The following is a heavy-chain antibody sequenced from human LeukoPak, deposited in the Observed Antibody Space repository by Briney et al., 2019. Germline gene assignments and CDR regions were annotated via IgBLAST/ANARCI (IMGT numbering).Heavy chain of an antibody. Sequence: PSETLSLTCTVSSASISTYYWSWIRQPPGKGLEWIGEINHSETTNYNPSLKSRVTISVDTSKNQFSLKLSSVTAADTAVYYCARHPYNSGYYAWFDPWGQGTLVTVSS. CDR3: ARHPYNSGYYAWFDP. V-gene: IGHV4-34*01. D-gene: IGHD5-12*01. J-gene: IGHJ5*02. CDR2: INHSETT. CDR1: SASISTYY.